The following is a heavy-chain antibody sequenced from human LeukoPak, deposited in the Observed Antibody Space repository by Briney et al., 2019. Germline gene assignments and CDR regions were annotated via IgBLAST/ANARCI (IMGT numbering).Heavy chain of an antibody. CDR2: ISYDGSNK. Sequence: GGSLRLSCAASGFTFSSYGMHWVRQAPGKGLEWVAVISYDGSNKYYADSVKGRFTISRDNSKNTLYLQMNSLRAEGTAVYYCAKDLGVTMVRDASYGMDVWGKGTTVTVSS. CDR1: GFTFSSYG. V-gene: IGHV3-30*18. J-gene: IGHJ6*04. CDR3: AKDLGVTMVRDASYGMDV. D-gene: IGHD3-10*01.